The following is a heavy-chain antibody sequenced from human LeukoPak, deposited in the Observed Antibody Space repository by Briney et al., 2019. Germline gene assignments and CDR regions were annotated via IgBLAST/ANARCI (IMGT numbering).Heavy chain of an antibody. CDR3: ARGPVAGGMDV. J-gene: IGHJ6*03. CDR1: GGSFSGYY. Sequence: SETLSLTCAVYGGSFSGYYWSWIRQPPGKGLEWIGEINHSGSTNYNPSLKSRVTISVDTSKNQFSLKLSSVTAADTAVYYCARGPVAGGMDVWGKGTTVTVSS. D-gene: IGHD6-19*01. CDR2: INHSGST. V-gene: IGHV4-34*01.